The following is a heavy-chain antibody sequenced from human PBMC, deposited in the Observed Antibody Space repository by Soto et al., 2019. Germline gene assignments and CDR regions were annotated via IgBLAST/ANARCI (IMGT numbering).Heavy chain of an antibody. V-gene: IGHV1-8*01. J-gene: IGHJ6*02. D-gene: IGHD3-3*01. CDR2: MDPNSGNT. CDR3: ASVGIFGPGYNYYYGMDV. CDR1: GYTFTSYD. Sequence: QVQLVQSGAEVKKPGASVKVSCKASGYTFTSYDINWVRQATGQGLEWMGWMDPNSGNTGYAQKIQGRVTMTRNTXIXTXXMELSCRRSEYTAVYYCASVGIFGPGYNYYYGMDVWGQGTTVTVSS.